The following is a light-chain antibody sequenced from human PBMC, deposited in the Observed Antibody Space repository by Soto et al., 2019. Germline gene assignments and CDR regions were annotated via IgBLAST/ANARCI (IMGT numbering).Light chain of an antibody. CDR3: QQSYRSPPT. CDR1: QGIGHD. V-gene: IGKV1-39*01. Sequence: GERVTITCRASQGIGHDVGWYQQKPGKAPKRLIYLTYSLQTGGPSRFSANKSGPAGTIPLRSLQPEDGQTYYGQQSYRSPPTFGQGTKVDIK. CDR2: LTY. J-gene: IGKJ1*01.